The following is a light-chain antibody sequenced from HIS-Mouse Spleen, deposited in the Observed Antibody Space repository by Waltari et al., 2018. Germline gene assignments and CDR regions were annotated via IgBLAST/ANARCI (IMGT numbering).Light chain of an antibody. V-gene: IGLV3-19*01. Sequence: SSELTQDPAVSVALGQTVRITCQGDSLRSDYASRYQQKPGQAPVLVIYGKNNRPPGIPDRFSGSSSGNTASLTITGAQAEDEADYYCNSRDSSGNHLVFGGGTKLTVL. CDR1: SLRSDY. J-gene: IGLJ3*02. CDR2: GKN. CDR3: NSRDSSGNHLV.